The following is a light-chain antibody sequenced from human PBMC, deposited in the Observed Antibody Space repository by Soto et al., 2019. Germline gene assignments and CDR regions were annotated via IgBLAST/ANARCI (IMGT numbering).Light chain of an antibody. Sequence: IVMTQSPSTLSVSPGERATLSCRASQSVSSNLAWYQQKPGQAPRLLIYGASTRATGIPARFSGSGSGTEFTLTISSLQSGDFAVYYCQQYNNWPPLTFGQGTKV. CDR3: QQYNNWPPLT. CDR1: QSVSSN. V-gene: IGKV3-15*01. CDR2: GAS. J-gene: IGKJ1*01.